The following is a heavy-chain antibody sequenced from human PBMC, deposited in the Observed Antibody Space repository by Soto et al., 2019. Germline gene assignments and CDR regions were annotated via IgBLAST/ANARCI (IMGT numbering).Heavy chain of an antibody. CDR1: EFPVSSNY. V-gene: IGHV3-53*01. Sequence: EVQLVESGGGLIQPGGSLRLSFAASEFPVSSNYMTWVRQAPGKGLEWVSVIYSGGDTYYADSVKGRLTISRDNSKHTLHLRMTSQRAAHTAVSRCGIASCGSGRSSDNWGQGTLVTVSP. CDR2: IYSGGDT. CDR3: GIASCGSGRSSDN. D-gene: IGHD3-10*01. J-gene: IGHJ4*02.